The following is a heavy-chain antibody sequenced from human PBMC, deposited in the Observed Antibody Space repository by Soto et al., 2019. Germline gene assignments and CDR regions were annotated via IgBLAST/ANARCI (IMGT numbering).Heavy chain of an antibody. J-gene: IGHJ6*02. Sequence: SVKGSCKASAGTFSSYAISWVRQAPGQGLEWMGGIIPIFGTANYAQKFQGRVTITADESTSTAYMELSSLRTEETAVEYCGGVGRITRYYAMDVRGQGTTVTRSS. CDR1: AGTFSSYA. V-gene: IGHV1-69*01. CDR3: GGVGRITRYYAMDV. D-gene: IGHD2-8*01. CDR2: IIPIFGTA.